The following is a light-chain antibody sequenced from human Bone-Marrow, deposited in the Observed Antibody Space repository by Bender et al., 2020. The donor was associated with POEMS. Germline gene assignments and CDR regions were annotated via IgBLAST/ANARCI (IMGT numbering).Light chain of an antibody. CDR2: GN. V-gene: IGLV1-40*01. CDR1: SSNIGNNY. CDR3: QSYDSSLSGSV. Sequence: QSVLTQPPSVSAAPGEKVTISCSGSSSNIGNNYVSWYQQLPGTAPKLLIYGNNRPSGVPDRFSGSKSATSASLAITGLQAEDEADYYCQSYDSSLSGSVFGTGTKVTVL. J-gene: IGLJ1*01.